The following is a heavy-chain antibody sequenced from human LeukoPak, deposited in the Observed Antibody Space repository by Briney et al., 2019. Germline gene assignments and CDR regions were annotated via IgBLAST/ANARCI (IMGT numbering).Heavy chain of an antibody. D-gene: IGHD3-10*01. J-gene: IGHJ5*02. Sequence: GGSLRLSCAASGFTVSNNYMSRVRQAPGRGLEWVSLIYGDGRTYYADSVKGRFTISRDNSQNTLYLQMNSLRPEDTAVYYCTRDRAGTQTWVEFDPWGQGTVVTVSS. CDR3: TRDRAGTQTWVEFDP. CDR2: IYGDGRT. V-gene: IGHV3-66*02. CDR1: GFTVSNNY.